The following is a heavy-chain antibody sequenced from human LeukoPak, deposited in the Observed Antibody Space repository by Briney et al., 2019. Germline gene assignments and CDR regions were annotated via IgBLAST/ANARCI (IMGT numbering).Heavy chain of an antibody. J-gene: IGHJ4*02. CDR3: ARSFDF. Sequence: GSSVKASCKASGGTFSSYAVSWVRQAPGQGLEWMGRIIPILGTTHYGQRFQGRVTFTADKARSTVYMELSIVRSEDTAVYYCARSFDFWGQGNLVTVSS. CDR2: IIPILGTT. V-gene: IGHV1-69*04. CDR1: GGTFSSYA.